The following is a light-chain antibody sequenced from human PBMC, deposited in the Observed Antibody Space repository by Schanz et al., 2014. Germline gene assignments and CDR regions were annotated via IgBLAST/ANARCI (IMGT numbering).Light chain of an antibody. J-gene: IGLJ1*01. V-gene: IGLV2-8*01. CDR2: DVN. CDR1: SSDVGGYNY. Sequence: QSALTQPPSASGSPGQSVTISCTGTSSDVGGYNYVSWYQQHPGKAPKLMIFDVNQRPSGVPDRFSGSKSGNTASLTVSGLQAEDEADYYCSSYAGGNNLYVFGTGTKLTVL. CDR3: SSYAGGNNLYV.